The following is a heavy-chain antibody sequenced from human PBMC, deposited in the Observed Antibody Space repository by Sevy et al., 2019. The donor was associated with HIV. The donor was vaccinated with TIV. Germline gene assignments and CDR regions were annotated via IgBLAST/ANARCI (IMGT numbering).Heavy chain of an antibody. CDR2: LIGGGRRT. J-gene: IGHJ6*02. V-gene: IGHV3-23*01. CDR3: AKRRVQSGLSGGGANYGMDV. CDR1: GFPFSSYA. D-gene: IGHD2-8*02. Sequence: GGSLRLSCAASGFPFSSYAMRWVRQAPGRGLEWVSTLIGGGRRTYYADSVTGRFIISRDNSRNTLYLQMNSLRAEDTAIYYCAKRRVQSGLSGGGANYGMDVCGRGTTLTVSS.